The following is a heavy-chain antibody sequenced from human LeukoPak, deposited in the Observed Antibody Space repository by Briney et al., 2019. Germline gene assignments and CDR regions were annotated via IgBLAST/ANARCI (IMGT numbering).Heavy chain of an antibody. CDR2: IWYDGSSK. V-gene: IGHV3-33*06. CDR1: GFSFSSYA. CDR3: AKTATNWYLDS. Sequence: GGSLRLSCAASGFSFSSYAMHWVRQAPGKGLEWVAIIWYDGSSKNYADSVKGRFTISRDNSKNTLYLQMNSLTAGDTAVYYCAKTATNWYLDSWGQGTLVTVSS. J-gene: IGHJ4*02. D-gene: IGHD1-1*01.